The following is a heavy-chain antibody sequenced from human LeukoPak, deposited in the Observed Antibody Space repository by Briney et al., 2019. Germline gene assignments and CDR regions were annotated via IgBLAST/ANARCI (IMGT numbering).Heavy chain of an antibody. CDR1: GFTFSSYG. D-gene: IGHD3-3*01. J-gene: IGHJ4*02. CDR3: ASSITIFGVVIPLGY. CDR2: IRYDGSNK. Sequence: PGGSLRLSCAASGFTFSSYGMHWVRQAPGKGLEWVAFIRYDGSNKYYADSVKGRFAISRDNSKNTLYLQMNSLRAEDTAVYYCASSITIFGVVIPLGYWGQGTLVTVSS. V-gene: IGHV3-30*02.